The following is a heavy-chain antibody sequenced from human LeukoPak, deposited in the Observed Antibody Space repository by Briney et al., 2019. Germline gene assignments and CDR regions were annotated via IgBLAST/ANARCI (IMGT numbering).Heavy chain of an antibody. J-gene: IGHJ6*03. CDR2: VSYSGTV. CDR3: ARVRGSSGSYEYYHYMDV. V-gene: IGHV4-39*07. D-gene: IGHD1-26*01. Sequence: SETLSLTCTVSGVSISSDDYFWGWIRQSPGKGLEWIASVSYSGTVYYNPSLESRVTISLDTSKNQFSLTMNSVTAADTAVYYCARVRGSSGSYEYYHYMDVWGKGTTVTISS. CDR1: GVSISSDDYF.